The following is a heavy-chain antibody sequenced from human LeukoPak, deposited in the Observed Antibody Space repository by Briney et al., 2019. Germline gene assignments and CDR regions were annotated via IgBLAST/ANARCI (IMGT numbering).Heavy chain of an antibody. CDR2: IYYSGST. CDR3: ATTTSGGDAFDI. V-gene: IGHV4-59*01. J-gene: IGHJ3*02. CDR1: GGSISSYY. D-gene: IGHD1-26*01. Sequence: NPSETLSLTCTVSGGSISSYYWSWIRQPPGKGLEWIGYIYYSGSTKYNPSLKSRVTISVDTSNNQFSLNLRSVTAADTAVYYCATTTSGGDAFDIWGQGTMVTVSS.